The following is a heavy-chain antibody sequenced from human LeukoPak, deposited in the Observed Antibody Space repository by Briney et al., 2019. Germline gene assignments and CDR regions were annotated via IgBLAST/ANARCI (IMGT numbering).Heavy chain of an antibody. D-gene: IGHD7-27*01. Sequence: SQTLSLTCAISGDSVSSNSAACNWIRQSPSRGLQWLGRSYYRYKLYKDYAVSVKSRMSINQDTSKNQFSLQLNSVTPEDTAVYYCARLELGGFDYWGQGTLVTVSS. CDR2: SYYRYKLYK. CDR1: GDSVSSNSAA. CDR3: ARLELGGFDY. V-gene: IGHV6-1*01. J-gene: IGHJ4*02.